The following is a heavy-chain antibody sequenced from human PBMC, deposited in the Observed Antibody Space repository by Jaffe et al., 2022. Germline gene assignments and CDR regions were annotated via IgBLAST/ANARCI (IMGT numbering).Heavy chain of an antibody. D-gene: IGHD2-2*01. Sequence: QVQLVQSGAEVKKPGSSVKVSCKASGGTFSSYAISWVRQAPGQGLEWMGGIIPIFGTANYAQKFQGRVTITADESTSTAYMELSSLRSEDTAVYYCARAEYCSSTSCYVLYFDYWGQGTLVTVSS. V-gene: IGHV1-69*01. CDR3: ARAEYCSSTSCYVLYFDY. CDR1: GGTFSSYA. J-gene: IGHJ4*02. CDR2: IIPIFGTA.